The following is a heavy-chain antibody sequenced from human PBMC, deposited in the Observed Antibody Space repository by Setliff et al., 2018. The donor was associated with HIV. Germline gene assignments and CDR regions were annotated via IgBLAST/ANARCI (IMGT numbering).Heavy chain of an antibody. D-gene: IGHD2-15*01. V-gene: IGHV3-21*01. Sequence: GASLTISCAASGFSFGSHSMHWVRQAPGKGLEWIASINSGSNYIYYIDSVKGRFTISRDNAKKSLYLQMSSLRAEDAAVYYCARGLSGGYCSGGSCYPFDLWGQGTQVTVSS. J-gene: IGHJ4*02. CDR3: ARGLSGGYCSGGSCYPFDL. CDR1: GFSFGSHS. CDR2: INSGSNYI.